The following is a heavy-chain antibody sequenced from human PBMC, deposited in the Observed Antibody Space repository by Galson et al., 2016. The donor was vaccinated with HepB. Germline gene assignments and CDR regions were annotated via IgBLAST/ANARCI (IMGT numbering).Heavy chain of an antibody. CDR3: ATTGFCRGGNCYPDH. D-gene: IGHD2-15*01. J-gene: IGHJ5*02. V-gene: IGHV3-7*02. Sequence: SLRLSCAAAGFTFSDCWMTWVRQAPGKGLEWVANIREDGSEKYYVDSVKGRFTISRDNAKNSLYLQMDSLRAEDTAVYYCATTGFCRGGNCYPDHWGQGTQVTVSS. CDR2: IREDGSEK. CDR1: GFTFSDCW.